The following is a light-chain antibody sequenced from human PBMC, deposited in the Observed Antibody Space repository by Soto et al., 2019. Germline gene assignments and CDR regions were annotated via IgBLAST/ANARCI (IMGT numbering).Light chain of an antibody. V-gene: IGKV4-1*01. CDR1: QSVLYSSNNKNY. CDR3: QQYYSYWGT. CDR2: WAS. J-gene: IGKJ1*01. Sequence: DIVMTQSPDSLAVSLGERATINCKSSQSVLYSSNNKNYLAWYQQKPGQPPKLLIYWASTRESGVPDRFSGSGSGTDFNLTISSLQAEDVAVYYCQQYYSYWGTFGQGTKVEIK.